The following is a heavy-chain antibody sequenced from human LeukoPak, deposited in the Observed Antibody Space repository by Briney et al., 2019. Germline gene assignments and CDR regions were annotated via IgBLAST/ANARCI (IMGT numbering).Heavy chain of an antibody. CDR3: AREMGRTHGDAFDI. CDR2: INPNSGGT. Sequence: ASVKVSCKASGYTFTGYYMHWVRQAPGQGLEWMGWINPNSGGTNYAQKFQGRVTMTRDTSISTAYMELSRLRSDDTAVYYCAREMGRTHGDAFDIWGQGTRVTVSS. D-gene: IGHD1-26*01. V-gene: IGHV1-2*02. CDR1: GYTFTGYY. J-gene: IGHJ3*02.